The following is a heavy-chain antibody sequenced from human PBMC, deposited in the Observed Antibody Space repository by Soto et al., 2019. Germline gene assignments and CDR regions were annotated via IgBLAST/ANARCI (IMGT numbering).Heavy chain of an antibody. CDR3: AREWPALDF. J-gene: IGHJ4*02. V-gene: IGHV4-59*11. CDR1: GASNSDHK. D-gene: IGHD5-12*01. Sequence: SETLSLTCTVSGASNSDHKWHWIRQPPGMGLEWIGYTYYSGYTSYNPSLKSRITISVDTSKNQFSLTLNSVTAADTAVYYCAREWPALDFWGQGTLVTVSS. CDR2: TYYSGYT.